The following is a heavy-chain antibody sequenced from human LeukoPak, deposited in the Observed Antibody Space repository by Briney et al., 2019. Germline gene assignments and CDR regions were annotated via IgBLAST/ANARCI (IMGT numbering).Heavy chain of an antibody. D-gene: IGHD2-15*01. V-gene: IGHV3-23*01. CDR1: GFTFSSYG. Sequence: GGSLRLSCAASGFTFSSYGMNWVRQAPGKGLEWVSGISDSGGGTCYADSVKGRFTIPRDNSKNTLYLQMNSLRAEDTALYYCAKRCSAAGCYEDYWGQGTLVTVSS. CDR3: AKRCSAAGCYEDY. CDR2: ISDSGGGT. J-gene: IGHJ4*02.